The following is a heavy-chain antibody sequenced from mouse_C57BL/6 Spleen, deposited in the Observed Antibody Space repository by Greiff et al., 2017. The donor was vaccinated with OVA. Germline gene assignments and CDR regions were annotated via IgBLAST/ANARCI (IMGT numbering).Heavy chain of an antibody. V-gene: IGHV2-5*01. D-gene: IGHD2-10*02. Sequence: QVQLKQSGPGLVQPSQSLSITCTVSGFTLTSYGVHWVRQSPGKGLEWLGVICRGGSTDYNAAFMSRLSITKDNSKSQVFFEMNSLQADDTAIYYCAKMEYCNYDYAMDYWGQGTSVTVSS. J-gene: IGHJ4*01. CDR1: GFTLTSYG. CDR2: ICRGGST. CDR3: AKMEYCNYDYAMDY.